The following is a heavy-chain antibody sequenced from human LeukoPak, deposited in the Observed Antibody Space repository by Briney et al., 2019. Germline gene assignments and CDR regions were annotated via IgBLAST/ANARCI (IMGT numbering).Heavy chain of an antibody. CDR3: ARAAATGTHNWFDP. J-gene: IGHJ5*02. Sequence: SVKVSCKASGGTFSSYAISWVRQAPGQGLEWMGRIIPIFGIANYAQKFQGRVTLTRDTSTSTVYMEVSSLRSEDTAVYYCARAAATGTHNWFDPWGQGTLVTVSS. D-gene: IGHD6-13*01. CDR2: IIPIFGIA. CDR1: GGTFSSYA. V-gene: IGHV1-69*04.